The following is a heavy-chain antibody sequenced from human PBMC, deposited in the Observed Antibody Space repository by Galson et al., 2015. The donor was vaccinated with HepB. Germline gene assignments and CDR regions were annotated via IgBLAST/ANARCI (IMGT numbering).Heavy chain of an antibody. J-gene: IGHJ6*02. CDR1: GFTFSSYG. CDR2: IWYDGSNK. CDR3: ARDDCVAGNSDDYYYYGMDV. D-gene: IGHD6-19*01. V-gene: IGHV3-33*01. Sequence: SLRLSCAASGFTFSSYGMHWVRQAPGKGLEWVAVIWYDGSNKYYADSVKGRFTISRDNSKNTLYLQMNSLRAEDTAVYYCARDDCVAGNSDDYYYYGMDVWGQGTTVTVSS.